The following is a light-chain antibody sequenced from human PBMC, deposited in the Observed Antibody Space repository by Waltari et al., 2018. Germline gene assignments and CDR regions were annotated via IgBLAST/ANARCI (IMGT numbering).Light chain of an antibody. CDR1: QSVSSS. CDR2: DTS. V-gene: IGKV3-11*01. Sequence: EIVLTQSPATLSLSPGERATLSCRASQSVSSSLAWYQQKPGQAPRLLIYDTSNRATGIPARFSGSGSGTDFTLTISSLEPEDFAVYYCQQRNIWPLTFGQGTKVEIK. CDR3: QQRNIWPLT. J-gene: IGKJ1*01.